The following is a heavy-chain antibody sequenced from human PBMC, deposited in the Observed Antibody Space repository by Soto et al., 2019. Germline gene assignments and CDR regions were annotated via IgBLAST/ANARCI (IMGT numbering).Heavy chain of an antibody. CDR3: VKVLARGVGVPRFYFDS. J-gene: IGHJ4*02. Sequence: GGSLRLSCAASGFTFSSYWMSWVRQAPGKGLEWVANIKQDGSEKYYVDSVKGRFTISRDNAKNSLYLQMNSLRAEDTAVYYCVKVLARGVGVPRFYFDSWGQGALVTVSS. V-gene: IGHV3-7*03. D-gene: IGHD2-2*01. CDR2: IKQDGSEK. CDR1: GFTFSSYW.